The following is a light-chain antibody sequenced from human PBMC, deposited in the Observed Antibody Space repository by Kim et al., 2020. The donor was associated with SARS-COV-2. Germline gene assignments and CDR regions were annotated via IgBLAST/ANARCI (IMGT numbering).Light chain of an antibody. J-gene: IGLJ3*02. CDR2: QDK. Sequence: YELTQPPSVSVFPGQTASITCSGDKLGEKYTSWYQQRPGQAPILIIYQDKKRPSGNPERFSGSNSGDTATLTISGTQAMDEADYYCQAWDSNTEVFGGGTKLTVL. CDR3: QAWDSNTEV. V-gene: IGLV3-1*01. CDR1: KLGEKY.